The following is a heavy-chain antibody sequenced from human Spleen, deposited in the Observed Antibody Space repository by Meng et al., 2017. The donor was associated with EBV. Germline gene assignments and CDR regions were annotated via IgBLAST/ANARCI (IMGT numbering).Heavy chain of an antibody. CDR2: ISDSGGST. J-gene: IGHJ4*02. CDR3: AKEGITVTPFDY. V-gene: IGHV3-23*01. D-gene: IGHD4-17*01. CDR1: GFTFSSYA. Sequence: EVRLLGFGGGLVRPVGSLGLSCADSGFTFSSYAMSWVRQAPGKGLEWVSAISDSGGSTYYADSVKGRFTISRDNSKNTLYLQMNSLRAEDTAVYYCAKEGITVTPFDYWGQGTLVTVSS.